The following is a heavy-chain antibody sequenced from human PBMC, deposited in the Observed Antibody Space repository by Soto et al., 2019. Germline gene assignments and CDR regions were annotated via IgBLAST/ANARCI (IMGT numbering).Heavy chain of an antibody. D-gene: IGHD6-19*01. CDR1: GGSVSSSFF. CDR2: IFHSGSV. J-gene: IGHJ4*02. CDR3: ARSFGWYAIDY. Sequence: QVLLQESGPGLVQPSGTLSLSCAVSGGSVSSSFFWCWVRQPPGKGLEWIGDIFHSGSVNYNPSLKSRVTISIDKSKNQFSLELNSVTTADTAVYYCARSFGWYAIDYWGQGTLVIVSS. V-gene: IGHV4-4*02.